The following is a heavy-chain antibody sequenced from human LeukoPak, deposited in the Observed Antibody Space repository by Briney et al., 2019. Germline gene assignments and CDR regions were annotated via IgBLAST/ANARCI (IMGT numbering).Heavy chain of an antibody. CDR1: GYTFTGYY. CDR2: INPNSGGT. Sequence: ASVKMSSKASGYTFTGYYMHWVRQAPGQGLEWMGWINPNSGGTNYAQKFQGRATMTRDTSISTAYMELSRLRSDDTAVYYCAKARSRSSASSDYWGQGTLVTVSS. J-gene: IGHJ4*02. CDR3: AKARSRSSASSDY. D-gene: IGHD6-6*01. V-gene: IGHV1-2*02.